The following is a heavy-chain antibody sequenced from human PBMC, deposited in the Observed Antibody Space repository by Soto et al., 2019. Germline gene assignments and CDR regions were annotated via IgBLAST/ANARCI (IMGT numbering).Heavy chain of an antibody. J-gene: IGHJ4*02. CDR3: ARDRPPGIAVASQPFDY. CDR1: GGTFSSYA. V-gene: IGHV1-69*12. CDR2: SIPIFGTA. D-gene: IGHD6-19*01. Sequence: QVQLVQSGAEVKKPGSSVKVSCKASGGTFSSYAISWVRQAPGQRLEWMGGSIPIFGTANYAQKFQGRVTITADESTSTAYMELSSLRSEDTAVYYCARDRPPGIAVASQPFDYWGQGTLVTVSS.